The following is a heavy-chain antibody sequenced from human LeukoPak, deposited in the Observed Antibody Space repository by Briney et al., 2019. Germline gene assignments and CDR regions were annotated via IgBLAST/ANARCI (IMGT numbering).Heavy chain of an antibody. D-gene: IGHD1-1*01. CDR1: GGSFSSYY. CDR2: INHRGDT. V-gene: IGHV4-34*01. Sequence: SETLSLTCAVYGGSFSSYYWSWIRQSPGKGLEWIAEINHRGDTNYNPSVKSRVTISVDTSKSQFSLKVTSLTAADTAVYYCARGPTISETGYFDYWGQGTLVTVSS. J-gene: IGHJ4*03. CDR3: ARGPTISETGYFDY.